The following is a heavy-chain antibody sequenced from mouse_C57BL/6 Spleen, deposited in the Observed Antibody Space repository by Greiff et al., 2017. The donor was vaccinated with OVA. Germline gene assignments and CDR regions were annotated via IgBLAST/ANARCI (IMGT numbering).Heavy chain of an antibody. Sequence: VQLQQSGPELVKPGASVKISCKASGYSFTDYNMNWVKQSNGKSLEWIGVINPNYGTTSYNQKFKGKATLTVDQSASTAYMQLNSLISEDSAVYYCAREMGTGTGDYFDYWGQGTTLTVSS. CDR3: AREMGTGTGDYFDY. J-gene: IGHJ2*01. CDR1: GYSFTDYN. V-gene: IGHV1-39*01. CDR2: INPNYGTT. D-gene: IGHD4-1*01.